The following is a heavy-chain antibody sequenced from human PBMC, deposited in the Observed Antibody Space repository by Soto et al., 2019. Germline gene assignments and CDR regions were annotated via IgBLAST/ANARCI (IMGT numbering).Heavy chain of an antibody. Sequence: SETLSLTCTVSGGSISSSSYYWGWIRQPPGKGLEWIGSIYYSGSTYYNPSLKSRVTISVDTSKNQFSLKLSSVTAADTAVYYCARGAGWLRPLYYYYYGMDVWGQGTKVTVSS. V-gene: IGHV4-39*01. J-gene: IGHJ6*02. D-gene: IGHD5-12*01. CDR2: IYYSGST. CDR3: ARGAGWLRPLYYYYYGMDV. CDR1: GGSISSSSYY.